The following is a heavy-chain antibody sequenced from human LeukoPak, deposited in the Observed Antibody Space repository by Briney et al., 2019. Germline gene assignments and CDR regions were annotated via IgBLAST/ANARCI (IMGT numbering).Heavy chain of an antibody. CDR3: ATAADYDILTGYYNGLDY. Sequence: APVKVSCKVSGYTLTELSMHWVRQAPGKGLEWMGGFDPEDGETIYAQKFQGRVTMTEDTSTDTAYMELSSLRSEDTAVYYCATAADYDILTGYYNGLDYWGQGTLVTVSS. CDR2: FDPEDGET. V-gene: IGHV1-24*01. D-gene: IGHD3-9*01. J-gene: IGHJ4*02. CDR1: GYTLTELS.